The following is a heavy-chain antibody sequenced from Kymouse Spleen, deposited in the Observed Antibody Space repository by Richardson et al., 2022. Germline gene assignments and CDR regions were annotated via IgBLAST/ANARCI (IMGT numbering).Heavy chain of an antibody. V-gene: IGHV3-30*18. Sequence: QVQLVESGGGVVQPGRSLRLSCAASGFTFSSYGMHWVRQAPGKGLEWVAVISYDGSNKYYADSVKGRFTISRDNSKNTLYLQMNSLRAEDTAVYYCAKSVLLWLDVWGQGTTVTVSS. D-gene: IGHD3-10*01. J-gene: IGHJ6*02. CDR3: AKSVLLWLDV. CDR1: GFTFSSYG. CDR2: ISYDGSNK.